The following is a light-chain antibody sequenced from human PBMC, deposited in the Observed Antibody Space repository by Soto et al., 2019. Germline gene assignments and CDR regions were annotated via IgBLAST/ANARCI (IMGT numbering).Light chain of an antibody. Sequence: QSVLTQPASVSGSPGHSITISCTGTSSDIGSYNYVSWYQQHPGKAPKLIIYDVTNRPAGISSRFSASKSGDTASLTISVLQADDEADYFCSSYKCTSNPYVFGTGNKATVL. CDR3: SSYKCTSNPYV. J-gene: IGLJ1*01. CDR1: SSDIGSYNY. CDR2: DVT. V-gene: IGLV2-14*03.